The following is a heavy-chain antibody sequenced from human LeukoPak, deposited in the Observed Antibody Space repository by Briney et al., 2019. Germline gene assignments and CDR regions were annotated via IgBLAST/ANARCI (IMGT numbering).Heavy chain of an antibody. Sequence: ASVKVSCKASGCTFTSYDINWVRQATGQGLEWMGWMNPNSGNTGYAQKFQGRVTITRDTSASTAYMELSSLRSEDTAVYYCARATGTVTNKKAGDFDLWGRGTLVTVSS. D-gene: IGHD4-17*01. CDR2: MNPNSGNT. V-gene: IGHV1-8*03. J-gene: IGHJ2*01. CDR3: ARATGTVTNKKAGDFDL. CDR1: GCTFTSYD.